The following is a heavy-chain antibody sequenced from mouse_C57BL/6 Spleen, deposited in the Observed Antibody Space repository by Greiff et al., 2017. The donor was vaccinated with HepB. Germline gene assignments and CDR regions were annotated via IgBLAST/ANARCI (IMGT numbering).Heavy chain of an antibody. D-gene: IGHD3-2*02. Sequence: QVQLQQSGAELVRPGTSVKVSCKASGYAFTNYLIEWVKQRPGQGLEWIGVINPGSGGTNYNEKFKGKATLTADKSSSTAYMQLSSLTSEDSAVYFCARFLDSSGYVFDYWGQGTTLTVSS. V-gene: IGHV1-54*01. CDR3: ARFLDSSGYVFDY. CDR1: GYAFTNYL. CDR2: INPGSGGT. J-gene: IGHJ2*01.